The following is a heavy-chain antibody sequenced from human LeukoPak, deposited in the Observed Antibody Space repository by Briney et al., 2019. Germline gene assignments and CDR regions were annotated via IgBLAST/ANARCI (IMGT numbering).Heavy chain of an antibody. CDR1: GGSISTSNYY. J-gene: IGHJ6*03. V-gene: IGHV4-39*07. CDR3: ARGGSTLHSAGGHDIEFYYYYYMDV. Sequence: PSETLSLTCTVSGGSISTSNYYWGWIRQPPGKGLEWIGNIFYSGSTYYNPSLRSRVTMSLDTSKNQFSLKLYSVTAADTAVYYCARGGSTLHSAGGHDIEFYYYYYMDVWGKGTTVTISS. D-gene: IGHD3-9*01. CDR2: IFYSGST.